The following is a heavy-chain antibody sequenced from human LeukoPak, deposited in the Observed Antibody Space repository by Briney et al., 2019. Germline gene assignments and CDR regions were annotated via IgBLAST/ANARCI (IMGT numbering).Heavy chain of an antibody. CDR1: GFTFSSYA. CDR2: ISGSGGST. Sequence: GGSQRLSCAASGFTFSSYAMSWVRQAPGKGLEWVSAISGSGGSTYYADSVKGRFTISRDNSKNTLHLQMNSLRAEDTAVYYCAKEGLIAAAGSGMGGFDYWGQGTLVTVSS. V-gene: IGHV3-23*01. J-gene: IGHJ4*02. CDR3: AKEGLIAAAGSGMGGFDY. D-gene: IGHD6-13*01.